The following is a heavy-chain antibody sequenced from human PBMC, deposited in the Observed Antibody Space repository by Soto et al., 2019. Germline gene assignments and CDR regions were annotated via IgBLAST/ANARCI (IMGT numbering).Heavy chain of an antibody. D-gene: IGHD3-22*01. CDR3: ARSPYYDSSTAAFDY. Sequence: PSETLSLTCTFSGGSISSSDYYWSWFRQPRGKGLEWIGYIDYSGSTYYNPSLKSRVTISVDTSKNQFSLKLSSVTAADTAVYYCARSPYYDSSTAAFDYSGPGTLVTVSS. V-gene: IGHV4-30-4*01. CDR1: GGSISSSDYY. J-gene: IGHJ4*02. CDR2: IDYSGST.